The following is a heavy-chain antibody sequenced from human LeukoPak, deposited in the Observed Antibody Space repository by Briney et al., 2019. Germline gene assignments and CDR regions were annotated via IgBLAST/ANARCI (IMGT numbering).Heavy chain of an antibody. D-gene: IGHD6-19*01. CDR3: AKGAAVAALLTPFDY. V-gene: IGHV3-30*02. CDR2: IRYDGSNK. Sequence: GGSLRLSCAASGFTFSSYGMHWVRQAPGKGLEWVAFIRYDGSNKYYADSVKGRFIISRDNSKNTLYLQMNSLRAEDTAVYYCAKGAAVAALLTPFDYWGQGTLVTVSS. CDR1: GFTFSSYG. J-gene: IGHJ4*02.